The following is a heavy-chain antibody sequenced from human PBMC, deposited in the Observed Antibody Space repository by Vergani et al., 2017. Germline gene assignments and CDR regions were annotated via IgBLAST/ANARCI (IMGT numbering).Heavy chain of an antibody. CDR3: ARRGPGSGWSPGDFDD. J-gene: IGHJ4*02. D-gene: IGHD6-19*01. CDR2: IHYSGLP. CDR1: ADSISSGSYY. Sequence: QLQLQQSGPGLVKPSETLFLTCTVSADSISSGSYYWGWIRQPPGKSLEWIGSIHYSGLPYYNPSLKSRAAISVDTPKSQFSLKVTSVTAADPAVYFCARRGPGSGWSPGDFDDWGQGILVTVSS. V-gene: IGHV4-39*01.